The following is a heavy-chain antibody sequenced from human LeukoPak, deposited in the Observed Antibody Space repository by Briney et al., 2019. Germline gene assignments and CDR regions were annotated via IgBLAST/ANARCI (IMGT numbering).Heavy chain of an antibody. CDR2: ISYDGSNK. J-gene: IGHJ4*02. CDR3: GGDMTTVTTNY. Sequence: PGGSLRLSCAASGFTFSSYAMHWVRQAPGKGLEWVAVISYDGSNKYYADSVKGRFTISRDNSKNTLYVQMNSLRAEDTAVYYCGGDMTTVTTNYGGRGPVVTVSS. V-gene: IGHV3-30-3*01. D-gene: IGHD4-17*01. CDR1: GFTFSSYA.